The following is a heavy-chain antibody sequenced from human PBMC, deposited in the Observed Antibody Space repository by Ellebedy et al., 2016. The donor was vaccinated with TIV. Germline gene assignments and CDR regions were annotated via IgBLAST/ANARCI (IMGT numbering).Heavy chain of an antibody. J-gene: IGHJ6*02. CDR1: GFTVSSNY. CDR3: AREEVSGMDV. V-gene: IGHV3-53*01. CDR2: IYSGGTT. D-gene: IGHD3-22*01. Sequence: GGSLRLSCAASGFTVSSNYMSWVRQAPGKGLEWVSVIYSGGTTYYADSVKGRFTISRDNSKNTLYLEMNSLRDDDAAVYYCAREEVSGMDVWGQGTTVTVSS.